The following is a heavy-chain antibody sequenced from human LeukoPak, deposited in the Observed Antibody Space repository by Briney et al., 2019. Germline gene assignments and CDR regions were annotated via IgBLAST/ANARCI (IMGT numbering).Heavy chain of an antibody. Sequence: GSLRLSCAASGFTFSSYAMSWVRQAPGKGLEWVSAISGSGGSTYYADSVKGRFTISRDNSKNTLYLQMNSLRAEDTAVYYCANIQLAAATLPTIDYWGQGTLVTVSS. CDR3: ANIQLAAATLPTIDY. J-gene: IGHJ4*02. CDR2: ISGSGGST. D-gene: IGHD2-15*01. V-gene: IGHV3-23*01. CDR1: GFTFSSYA.